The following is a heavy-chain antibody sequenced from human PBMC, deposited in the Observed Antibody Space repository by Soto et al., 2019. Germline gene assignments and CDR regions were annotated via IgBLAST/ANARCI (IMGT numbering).Heavy chain of an antibody. CDR1: GFTFSSYA. CDR3: AKYSSSWLTYYYYGMDV. J-gene: IGHJ6*02. CDR2: ISGSGGST. V-gene: IGHV3-23*01. D-gene: IGHD6-13*01. Sequence: PGGSLRLSCAASGFTFSSYAMSWVRQAPGKGLEWVSAISGSGGSTYYADSVKGRFTISRDNSKNTLYLQMNSLRAEDTAVYYCAKYSSSWLTYYYYGMDVWGQGTTVTVSS.